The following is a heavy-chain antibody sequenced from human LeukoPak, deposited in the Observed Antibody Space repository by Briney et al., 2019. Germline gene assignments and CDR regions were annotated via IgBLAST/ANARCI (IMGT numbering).Heavy chain of an antibody. Sequence: PSETLSLTCAVYGGSFSGYYWTWIRQPPGKGLEWTGEINHSGSTNYNPSLKSRVTISVDTAKNQFSLKLSSVTAADTAVYYCARRVAVAGYFDYWGQGTLVTVSS. V-gene: IGHV4-34*01. J-gene: IGHJ4*02. CDR1: GGSFSGYY. CDR3: ARRVAVAGYFDY. D-gene: IGHD6-19*01. CDR2: INHSGST.